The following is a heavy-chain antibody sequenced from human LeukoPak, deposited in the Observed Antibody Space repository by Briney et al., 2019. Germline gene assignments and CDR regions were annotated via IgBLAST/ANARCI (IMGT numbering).Heavy chain of an antibody. Sequence: PGGSLRLSCAASGITFSAYGMHWIRQAPGKGLEWVAVISYDGSNTHYIDSVKGRFSISRDNSKNTLYLQMNSLRLEDTAVYYCATGEWLQSNSAFAIRGQGTKVTVSS. J-gene: IGHJ3*02. CDR3: ATGEWLQSNSAFAI. D-gene: IGHD5-24*01. CDR2: ISYDGSNT. V-gene: IGHV3-30*03. CDR1: GITFSAYG.